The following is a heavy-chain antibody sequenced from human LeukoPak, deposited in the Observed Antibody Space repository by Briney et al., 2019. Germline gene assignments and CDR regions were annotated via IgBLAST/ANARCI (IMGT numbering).Heavy chain of an antibody. Sequence: ASVKVSCKASGYTFTSYYMHWVRQAPGQGLEWIGIINPSGGSTSYAQKFQGRVTMTRDTSTSTVYMELSSLRSEGTAVYYCARAGVGARPTLPANYWGQGTLVTVSS. CDR1: GYTFTSYY. CDR2: INPSGGST. J-gene: IGHJ4*02. V-gene: IGHV1-46*01. CDR3: ARAGVGARPTLPANY. D-gene: IGHD1-26*01.